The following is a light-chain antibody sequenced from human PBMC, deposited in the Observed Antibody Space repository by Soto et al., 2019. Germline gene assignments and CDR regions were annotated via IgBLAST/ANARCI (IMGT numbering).Light chain of an antibody. Sequence: QSALTQPASVSGSPGQSITFSCTGTSSDIGAYDYVSWYQQHPGKAPKLIIYEVSNRPSGVSNRFSGSKSGNTASLTISGLQAEDEADYYRNSFTSSSTLVFAGGTKLTVL. CDR3: NSFTSSSTLV. V-gene: IGLV2-14*01. J-gene: IGLJ2*01. CDR2: EVS. CDR1: SSDIGAYDY.